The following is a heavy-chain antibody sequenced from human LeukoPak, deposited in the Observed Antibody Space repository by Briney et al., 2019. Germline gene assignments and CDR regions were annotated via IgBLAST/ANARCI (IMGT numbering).Heavy chain of an antibody. Sequence: GGSLILSCAASEFTSSAFWMSWVRRPPGKGLEWVANINKDGTEEEYVDSVKGRFSIFRDNAKNSVFLQMNRLRAEDTAVYYCVISAGVVPGNLLLWGKGTTVIVSS. CDR1: EFTSSAFW. D-gene: IGHD2-8*02. CDR3: VISAGVVPGNLLL. CDR2: INKDGTEE. J-gene: IGHJ6*04. V-gene: IGHV3-7*01.